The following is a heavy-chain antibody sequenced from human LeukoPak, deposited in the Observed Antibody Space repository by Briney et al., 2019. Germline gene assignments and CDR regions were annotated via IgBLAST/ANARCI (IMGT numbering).Heavy chain of an antibody. CDR1: GYTFTSYG. V-gene: IGHV1-18*01. CDR2: ISAYNGNT. J-gene: IGHJ3*02. D-gene: IGHD3-22*01. Sequence: GASVKVSCKASGYTFTSYGISWVRQAPGQGLEWMGWISAYNGNTNYAQKLQGRVTMTTDTSTSTAYMELRSPRSDDTAVYYCARDYFVTLQGYYYDSSGYLTADDAFDIWGQGTMVTVSS. CDR3: ARDYFVTLQGYYYDSSGYLTADDAFDI.